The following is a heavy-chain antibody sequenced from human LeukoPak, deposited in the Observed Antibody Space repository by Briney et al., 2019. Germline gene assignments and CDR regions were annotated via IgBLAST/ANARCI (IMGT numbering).Heavy chain of an antibody. J-gene: IGHJ4*02. D-gene: IGHD3-9*01. Sequence: SETLSLTCAVYGGSFSGYYWSWIRQPPGKGLEWIGEINHSGSTNYNPSLKSRVTISVDTPENHFSLNLSSVTAADTAVYYCARELTGYFYFDYWGQGTLVTVSS. CDR3: ARELTGYFYFDY. CDR1: GGSFSGYY. CDR2: INHSGST. V-gene: IGHV4-34*01.